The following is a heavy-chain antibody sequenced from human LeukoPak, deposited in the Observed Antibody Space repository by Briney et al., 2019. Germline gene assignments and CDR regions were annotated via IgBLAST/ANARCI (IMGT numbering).Heavy chain of an antibody. Sequence: SGTVSLTCTVSGDSICTYYWSWIRRPPGKGLEWIGHVYNTGINDYNPSLQSRVTISVDPSRNQLSLKLNSVTAADTAVYYCARQGYKSGWYATFDFWGPGTQVILSS. V-gene: IGHV4-59*01. CDR2: VYNTGIN. CDR3: ARQGYKSGWYATFDF. D-gene: IGHD6-19*01. CDR1: GDSICTYY. J-gene: IGHJ4*02.